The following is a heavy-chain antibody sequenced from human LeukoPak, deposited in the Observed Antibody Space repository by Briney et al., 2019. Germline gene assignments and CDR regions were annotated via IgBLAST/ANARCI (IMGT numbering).Heavy chain of an antibody. J-gene: IGHJ3*02. Sequence: GGSLRLSCAASGFTFSSYWMHWVRQAPGMGLVWVSRINNDGTSTNYADSVKGRFTISRDNAKNTLYLQMNSLRAEDTAVYYCARDLNDFWSGYPQLFYSAFDIWGQGTMVTVSS. CDR2: INNDGTST. D-gene: IGHD3-3*01. CDR3: ARDLNDFWSGYPQLFYSAFDI. V-gene: IGHV3-74*01. CDR1: GFTFSSYW.